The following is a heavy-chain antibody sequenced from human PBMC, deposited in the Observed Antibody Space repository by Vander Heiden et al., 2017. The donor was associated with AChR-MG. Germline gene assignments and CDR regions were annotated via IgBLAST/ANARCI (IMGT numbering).Heavy chain of an antibody. V-gene: IGHV3-23*01. CDR1: GFTFSSYA. CDR2: VVGSGGST. Sequence: EVQLLESGGGLVQPGGSLSLSCAASGFTFSSYAMNWVRQAPGKGLEWVSGVVGSGGSTYYAVSVKGRFTISRDNSNNTLSLQMNSMRAEDTAVYYCAKGASDSGSYYRDYWGHGTLVTASS. D-gene: IGHD1-26*01. CDR3: AKGASDSGSYYRDY. J-gene: IGHJ4*01.